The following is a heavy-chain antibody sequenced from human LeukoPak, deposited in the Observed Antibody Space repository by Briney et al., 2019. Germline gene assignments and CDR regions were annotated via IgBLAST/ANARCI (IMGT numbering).Heavy chain of an antibody. V-gene: IGHV3-30*18. J-gene: IGHJ4*02. CDR3: AKDSILVDIVATIRINGLDY. CDR2: ISYDGSNK. D-gene: IGHD5-12*01. CDR1: GFTFSSYG. Sequence: GGSLRLSCAASGFTFSSYGMHWVRQAPGKGLEWVAVISYDGSNKYYADSVKGRLTISRDNSKNTLYLQMNSLRAEDTAVYYCAKDSILVDIVATIRINGLDYWGQGTLVTVSS.